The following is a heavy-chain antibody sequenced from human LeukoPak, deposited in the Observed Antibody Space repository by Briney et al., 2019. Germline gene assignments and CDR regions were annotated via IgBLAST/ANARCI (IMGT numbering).Heavy chain of an antibody. CDR3: AKDYSSSWYYFDY. V-gene: IGHV3-23*01. D-gene: IGHD6-13*01. Sequence: GRSLRLSCAASGFTFSSYAMSWVRQAPGKGLEWVSLISASGGNTYYADSVKGRFTISRDNSKNTLYLQMNSLKAEDTAIYYCAKDYSSSWYYFDYWGQGTLVTVSS. CDR2: ISASGGNT. J-gene: IGHJ4*02. CDR1: GFTFSSYA.